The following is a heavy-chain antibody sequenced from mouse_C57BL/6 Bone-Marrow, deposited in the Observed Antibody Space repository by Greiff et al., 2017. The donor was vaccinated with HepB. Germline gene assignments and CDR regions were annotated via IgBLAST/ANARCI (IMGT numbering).Heavy chain of an antibody. J-gene: IGHJ4*01. Sequence: QLQQSGAELVRPGASVKLSCTASGFNIKDDYMHWVKQRPEQGLEWIGWIDPENGDTEYASKFQGKATITADTSSNTAYLQLSSLTSEDTAVYYCTSTLMDYWGQGTSVTVSS. D-gene: IGHD2-1*01. CDR3: TSTLMDY. CDR1: GFNIKDDY. CDR2: IDPENGDT. V-gene: IGHV14-4*01.